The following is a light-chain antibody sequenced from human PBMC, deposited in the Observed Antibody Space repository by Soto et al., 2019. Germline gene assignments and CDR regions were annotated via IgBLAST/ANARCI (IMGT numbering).Light chain of an antibody. Sequence: QSALTQPRSVSGSPGQSVTISCTGTSSDVGGYKFVSWYQQHPGTAPKLMIFDVSQRPSGVPDRFSGSKSGNTASLTISGLQAEDEADYYCCSYAGTSLVFGGGTKGTVL. CDR1: SSDVGGYKF. CDR3: CSYAGTSLV. V-gene: IGLV2-11*01. CDR2: DVS. J-gene: IGLJ3*02.